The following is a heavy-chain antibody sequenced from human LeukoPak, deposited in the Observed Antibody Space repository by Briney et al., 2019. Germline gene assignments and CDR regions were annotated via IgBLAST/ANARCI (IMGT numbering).Heavy chain of an antibody. J-gene: IGHJ4*02. CDR1: GYSISSGYY. Sequence: KTSETLSLTCTVSGYSISSGYYWGWIRQPPGKGLEWIGSIYHSGSTYYNPSLKSRVTISVDTSKNQFSLKLSSVTAADTAVYYCARDGNYYDSSGYVNYWGQGTLVTVHS. CDR3: ARDGNYYDSSGYVNY. V-gene: IGHV4-38-2*02. D-gene: IGHD3-22*01. CDR2: IYHSGST.